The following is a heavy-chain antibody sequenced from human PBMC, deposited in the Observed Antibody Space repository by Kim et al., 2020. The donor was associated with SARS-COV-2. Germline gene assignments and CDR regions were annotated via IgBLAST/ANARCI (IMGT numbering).Heavy chain of an antibody. CDR2: INHSGST. D-gene: IGHD3-9*01. CDR3: ARVRNYDIFTGYLLRLFD. CDR1: GGSFSGYY. J-gene: IGHJ4*01. V-gene: IGHV4-34*01. Sequence: SETLSLTCAVYGGSFSGYYWSWIRQPPGKGLEWIGEINHSGSTNYNPSLKSRVTISVDTSKNQFSLKLSSVTAADTAVYYCARVRNYDIFTGYLLRLFD.